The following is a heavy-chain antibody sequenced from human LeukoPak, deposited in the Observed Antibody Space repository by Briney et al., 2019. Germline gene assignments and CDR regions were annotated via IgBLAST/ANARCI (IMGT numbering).Heavy chain of an antibody. CDR2: VSGRDTST. CDR1: GFTFSNYA. CDR3: AKWGDYDVLTGYYDSVY. Sequence: GASLRLSCAASGFTFSNYAMSWVRQAPGKGLEWVLAVSGRDTSTYYADSVKGRFTISRDNSKNTLYLQMNSLRAEDTAIYYCAKWGDYDVLTGYYDSVYWGQGTLVTVSS. V-gene: IGHV3-23*01. D-gene: IGHD3-9*01. J-gene: IGHJ4*02.